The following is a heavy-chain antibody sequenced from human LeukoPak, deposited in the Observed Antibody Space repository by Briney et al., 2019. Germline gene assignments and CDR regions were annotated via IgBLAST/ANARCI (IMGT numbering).Heavy chain of an antibody. V-gene: IGHV4-38-2*01. CDR3: ARVDRNYYYYMDV. CDR1: GYSISSGYY. CDR2: IYHSGST. Sequence: SETLSLTCAVSGYSISSGYYWGWIRQPPGKGLEWIGSIYHSGSTYYNPSLKSRVTISVDTSKNQFSLKLSSVTAAGTAVYYCARVDRNYYYYMDVWGKGTTVTVSS. J-gene: IGHJ6*03.